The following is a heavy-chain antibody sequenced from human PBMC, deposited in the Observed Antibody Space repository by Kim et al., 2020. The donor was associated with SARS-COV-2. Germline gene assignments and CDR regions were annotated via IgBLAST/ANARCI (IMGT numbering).Heavy chain of an antibody. J-gene: IGHJ1*01. Sequence: SVKVSCKASGGTFREYPISWVRQAPGQALEWMGGINPIYGAPNYAQKFLGGVTITADESTNTAYMELSTLIFEDTAVYYCASRFYHGSGSFFEYFQYWG. CDR2: INPIYGAP. V-gene: IGHV1-69*13. D-gene: IGHD3-10*01. CDR1: GGTFREYP. CDR3: ASRFYHGSGSFFEYFQY.